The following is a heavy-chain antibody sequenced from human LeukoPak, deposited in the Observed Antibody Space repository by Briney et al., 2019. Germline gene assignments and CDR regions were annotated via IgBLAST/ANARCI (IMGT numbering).Heavy chain of an antibody. D-gene: IGHD1-26*01. CDR2: IYYSGST. CDR3: ARIIVGATFDY. J-gene: IGHJ4*02. CDR1: GGSITSYY. Sequence: PSETLSLTCSVSGGSITSYYWSWIRQPPGKGLEWIGYIYYSGSTYYNPSLKGRVTISVDTSKNQFSLKLSSVTAADTAVYYCARIIVGATFDYWGQGTLVTVSS. V-gene: IGHV4-59*12.